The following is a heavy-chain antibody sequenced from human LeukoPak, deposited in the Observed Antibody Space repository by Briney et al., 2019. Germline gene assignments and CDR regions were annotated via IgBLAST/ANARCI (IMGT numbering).Heavy chain of an antibody. V-gene: IGHV3-66*02. J-gene: IGHJ4*02. Sequence: GGSLRLSCAASGFTVSSNYMNWVRQAPGKGLEWVSVIYSGGSTYYADSVKGRFTISRDNSKNTLYLQMNSLRAEDTAVYYCARDGDYGDLGSFDYWGQGTLVTVSS. CDR2: IYSGGST. D-gene: IGHD4-17*01. CDR3: ARDGDYGDLGSFDY. CDR1: GFTVSSNY.